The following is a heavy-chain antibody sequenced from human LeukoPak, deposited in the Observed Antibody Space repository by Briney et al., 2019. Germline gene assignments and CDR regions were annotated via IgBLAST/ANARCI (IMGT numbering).Heavy chain of an antibody. Sequence: GGSLRLSCAASGLTFGSYEMKWVRQAPGKGLEWVSYISSSGSTVHYADSVKGRFTISRDNAKNSLYLQMNSLRAEDTAVYYCASGYSYGLDYWGQGTLVTVSS. V-gene: IGHV3-48*03. J-gene: IGHJ4*02. D-gene: IGHD5-18*01. CDR3: ASGYSYGLDY. CDR2: ISSSGSTV. CDR1: GLTFGSYE.